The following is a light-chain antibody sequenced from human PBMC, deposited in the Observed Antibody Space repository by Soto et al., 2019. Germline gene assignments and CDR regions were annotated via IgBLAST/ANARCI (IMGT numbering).Light chain of an antibody. CDR2: KAS. Sequence: DIQMTQSPSTLSASVGDRVTITCRASQSISTWLAWYQQKPGTVPKLLIYKASSLEAGVPSRFSGSGSGTEFTLTISSLQPDDSAIYYRQQYNSYFYPFGQGTTLEVK. CDR3: QQYNSYFYP. V-gene: IGKV1-5*03. CDR1: QSISTW. J-gene: IGKJ2*01.